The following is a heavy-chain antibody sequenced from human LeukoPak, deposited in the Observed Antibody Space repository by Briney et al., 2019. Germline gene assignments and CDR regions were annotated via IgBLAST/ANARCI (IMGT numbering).Heavy chain of an antibody. D-gene: IGHD1-26*01. CDR3: AKAGMGATLYSVMDV. Sequence: PGGSLRLSCAASGFTFDDYAMYWVRQAPGKGLEWVSLISGDGGGTYYADSVKGRFTISRDNSKNPLYLQMNSLRTEDTALYYCAKAGMGATLYSVMDVWGQGTTVTVSS. CDR1: GFTFDDYA. CDR2: ISGDGGGT. J-gene: IGHJ6*02. V-gene: IGHV3-43*02.